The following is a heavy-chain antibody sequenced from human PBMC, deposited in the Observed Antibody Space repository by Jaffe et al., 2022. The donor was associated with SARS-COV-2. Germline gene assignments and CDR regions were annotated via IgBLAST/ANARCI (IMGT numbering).Heavy chain of an antibody. CDR1: GGSISSYY. Sequence: QVQLQESGPGLVKPSETLSLNCTVSGGSISSYYWSWIRQPPGKGLEWIGYIYSTGTTNYNPSLKNRVTISVDTSKNQFSLKLSSVTAADTAVYYCAGALSGYYSGRWFDPWGQGTLVTVSS. D-gene: IGHD3-22*01. CDR3: AGALSGYYSGRWFDP. J-gene: IGHJ5*02. V-gene: IGHV4-59*08. CDR2: IYSTGTT.